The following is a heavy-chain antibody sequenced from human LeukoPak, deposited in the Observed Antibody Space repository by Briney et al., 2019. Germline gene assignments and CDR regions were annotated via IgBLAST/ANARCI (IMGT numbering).Heavy chain of an antibody. CDR1: GGSISSYY. CDR2: IYYSGST. D-gene: IGHD3-22*01. CDR3: ARDTTYYYDSSGRPPFDY. J-gene: IGHJ4*02. Sequence: SETLSLTCTVSGGSISSYYWSWIRQPPGKGLEWIGYIYYSGSTNYNPSLKSRVTISVDTSKNQFSLKLSSVTAADTAVYYCARDTTYYYDSSGRPPFDYWGQGTLVTVSS. V-gene: IGHV4-59*01.